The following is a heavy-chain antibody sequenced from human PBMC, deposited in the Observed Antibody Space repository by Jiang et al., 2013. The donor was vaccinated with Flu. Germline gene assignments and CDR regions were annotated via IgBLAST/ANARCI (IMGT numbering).Heavy chain of an antibody. CDR1: GVSISSAY. J-gene: IGHJ5*02. V-gene: IGHV4-59*01. CDR3: ARDAGGGYNWFDP. CDR2: AYYSGTT. D-gene: IGHD1-26*01. Sequence: LLKPSETLSLTCTVSGVSISSAYWNWIRQSPGKGLEWIGYAYYSGTTNYNPSLKSRVTISVDTSKNQFSLRLTSVTAADTAVYYCARDAGGGYNWFDPWGQGTLVTVSS.